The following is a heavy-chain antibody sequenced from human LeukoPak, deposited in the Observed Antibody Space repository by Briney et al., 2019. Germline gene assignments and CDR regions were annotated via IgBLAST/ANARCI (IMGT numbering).Heavy chain of an antibody. J-gene: IGHJ3*02. CDR1: GGSFSGYY. Sequence: PSETLSLTCAVYGGSFSGYYWSWIRQPPGKGLEWIGSIYYSGSTYYNPSLKSRVTISVDTSKNQFSLKLSSVTAADTAVYYCARKYGDYVAFDIWGQGTMVTVSS. CDR2: IYYSGST. D-gene: IGHD4-17*01. CDR3: ARKYGDYVAFDI. V-gene: IGHV4-34*01.